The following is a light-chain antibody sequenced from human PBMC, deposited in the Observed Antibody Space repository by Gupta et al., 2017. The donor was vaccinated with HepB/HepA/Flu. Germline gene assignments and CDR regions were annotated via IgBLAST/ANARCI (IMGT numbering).Light chain of an antibody. CDR2: GTT. CDR3: QQDNTWWT. J-gene: IGKJ1*01. V-gene: IGKV3-15*01. Sequence: EIVMTQSPATLSVSPGERATLSCRASQSVGRNLAWYQQKPGQAPRLLISGTTTRATGIPARFSGSGSGTEFTLTISSLQSEDFAVYYWQQDNTWWTFGQGTKVEIK. CDR1: QSVGRN.